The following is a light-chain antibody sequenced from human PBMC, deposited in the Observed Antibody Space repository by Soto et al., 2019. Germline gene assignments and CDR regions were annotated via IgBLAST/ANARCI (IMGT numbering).Light chain of an antibody. CDR3: TSFTTSNLYV. V-gene: IGLV2-14*01. CDR2: DVS. CDR1: SSDVGGYNY. J-gene: IGLJ1*01. Sequence: QSALTQPASVSGSPGQSITLSCSGTSSDVGGYNYVSWYQQHPGKAPKLMIYDVSYRPSGISSRFSGSKSDNTASLTISGLQAEDEAEYYCTSFTTSNLYVFGTGTKLTVL.